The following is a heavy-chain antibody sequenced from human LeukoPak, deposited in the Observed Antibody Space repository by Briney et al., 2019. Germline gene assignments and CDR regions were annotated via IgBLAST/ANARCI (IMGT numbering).Heavy chain of an antibody. CDR2: IIPIFGTA. CDR3: AISIAAAGTFWSRFDP. D-gene: IGHD6-13*01. J-gene: IGHJ5*02. V-gene: IGHV1-69*05. Sequence: SVKVSCKASGGTFSSYAIIWVRQAPGQGLEWMGGIIPIFGTANYAQKFQGRATITTDESTSTAYMELSSLRSEDTAVYYCAISIAAAGTFWSRFDPWGQGTLVTVSS. CDR1: GGTFSSYA.